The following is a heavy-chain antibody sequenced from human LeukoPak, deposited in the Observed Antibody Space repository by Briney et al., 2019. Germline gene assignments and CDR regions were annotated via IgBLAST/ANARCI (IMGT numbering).Heavy chain of an antibody. J-gene: IGHJ6*02. V-gene: IGHV1-8*01. CDR1: GYTFTNYD. CDR2: MNPNSGNT. D-gene: IGHD6-25*01. Sequence: GASVKVSCKASGYTFTNYDINWVRQAPGQGLESMGWMNPNSGNTGFAQKFQGRVTVTRNTSISTASMELSSLTSEDTAVYYCARPPSSGGYYYYYGLDVWGQGTTVTVSS. CDR3: ARPPSSGGYYYYYGLDV.